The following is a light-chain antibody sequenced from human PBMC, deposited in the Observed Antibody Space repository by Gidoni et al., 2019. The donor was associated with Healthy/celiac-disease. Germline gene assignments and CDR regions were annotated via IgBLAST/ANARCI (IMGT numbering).Light chain of an antibody. CDR2: AAS. Sequence: AIRMTQSPSSLSASVGDRVTITCRASQGIRNDLGWDQQKPGKAPKLLIYAASSLQSGVPSRFSGSGSGTDFTLTISSLQPEDFATYYCLQDYNYPWTFGQGTKVEIK. CDR1: QGIRND. CDR3: LQDYNYPWT. J-gene: IGKJ1*01. V-gene: IGKV1-6*01.